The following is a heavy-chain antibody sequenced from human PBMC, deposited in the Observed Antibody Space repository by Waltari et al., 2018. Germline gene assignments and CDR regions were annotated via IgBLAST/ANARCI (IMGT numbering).Heavy chain of an antibody. V-gene: IGHV1-46*01. D-gene: IGHD1-26*01. CDR3: ARGGYSGSYYKFDP. J-gene: IGHJ5*01. Sequence: QVQLVQSGAEVKKPGASVNISCKASGYTSITYYIHWVRQAPGQGLEWMGKIDPSGKSTSYEQKLQGRVTMTRDTSTSTAYMELSGLRSEDTAVYYCARGGYSGSYYKFDPWGQGTLVIVAS. CDR2: IDPSGKST. CDR1: GYTSITYY.